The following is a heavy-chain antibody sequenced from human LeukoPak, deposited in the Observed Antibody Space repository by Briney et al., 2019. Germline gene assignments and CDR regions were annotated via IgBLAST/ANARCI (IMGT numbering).Heavy chain of an antibody. CDR2: ISSSSSYT. CDR3: ARDNGDYAADFDY. Sequence: PGGSLRLSCAASGFTFSSYEMNWVRQAPGKGLEWVSYISSSSSYTNYADSVKGRFTISRDNAKNSLYLQMNSLRAEDTAVYYCARDNGDYAADFDYWGQGTLVTVSS. J-gene: IGHJ4*02. D-gene: IGHD4-17*01. V-gene: IGHV3-48*03. CDR1: GFTFSSYE.